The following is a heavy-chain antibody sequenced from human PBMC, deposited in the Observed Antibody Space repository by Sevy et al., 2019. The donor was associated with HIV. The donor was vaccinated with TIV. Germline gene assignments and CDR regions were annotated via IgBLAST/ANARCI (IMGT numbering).Heavy chain of an antibody. CDR2: ISYDASNK. CDR3: ANDPVFGLLIHKGQDSFHI. CDR1: GFTFSNYG. Sequence: GGSLRLSCEASGFTFSNYGMHWARQAPGKGLEWVALISYDASNKYYGDSINGRFTISRDNSKNTLYLQMNSLRGEDTAVYYCANDPVFGLLIHKGQDSFHIWGQGTMVTVSS. D-gene: IGHD3-3*01. J-gene: IGHJ3*02. V-gene: IGHV3-30*18.